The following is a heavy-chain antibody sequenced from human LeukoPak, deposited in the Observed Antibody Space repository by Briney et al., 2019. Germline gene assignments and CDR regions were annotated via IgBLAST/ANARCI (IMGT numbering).Heavy chain of an antibody. J-gene: IGHJ4*02. Sequence: SETLSLTCTVSGGSISSSSYYWGWIRQPPGKGLEWIGSIYYSGSTYYNPSLKSRVTISIDTSKKQFSLKLSSVTAADTAVYYCARTSGYYYSLTFDQWGQGALVTVSS. CDR1: GGSISSSSYY. D-gene: IGHD3-22*01. CDR2: IYYSGST. CDR3: ARTSGYYYSLTFDQ. V-gene: IGHV4-39*07.